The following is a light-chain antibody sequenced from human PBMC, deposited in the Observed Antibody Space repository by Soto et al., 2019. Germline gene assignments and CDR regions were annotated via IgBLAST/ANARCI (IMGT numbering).Light chain of an antibody. V-gene: IGKV1-39*01. CDR2: SAS. Sequence: DIQMTQSPSSLSAFVGDTVTITCHASQRISTFLNWYHQKPGQAPKLLIYSASYLQSGVPSNFSGSGSGTDFTLSIVTLQPEDFGPYYCQQSYRLPLTFGGGTKVEI. J-gene: IGKJ4*02. CDR3: QQSYRLPLT. CDR1: QRISTF.